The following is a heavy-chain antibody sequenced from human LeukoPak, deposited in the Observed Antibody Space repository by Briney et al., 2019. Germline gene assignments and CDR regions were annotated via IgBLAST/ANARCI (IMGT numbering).Heavy chain of an antibody. CDR3: VRHFRGYPYYFDY. CDR2: INHSGST. V-gene: IGHV4-34*01. CDR1: GGSFSGFF. J-gene: IGHJ4*02. Sequence: PSETLSLTCAVYGGSFSGFFWTWIRQPPGKGLEWIGEINHSGSTNYNPSLNSRVTISLDTSKNQFSLKLSSVTAADTAVYYCVRHFRGYPYYFDYWGQGTLVTVSS. D-gene: IGHD3-10*01.